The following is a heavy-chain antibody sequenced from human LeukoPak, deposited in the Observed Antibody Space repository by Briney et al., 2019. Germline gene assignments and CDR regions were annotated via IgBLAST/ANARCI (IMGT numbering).Heavy chain of an antibody. Sequence: PGGSLRLSCAASGFTFSSYSMNWVRQAPGKGLEWVSSISSSSSYIYYADSVKGRFTISRDNAKNSLYLQMNSLRAEDTAVYYCARETQASSGTIDYWGPGTLVTVSS. CDR1: GFTFSSYS. CDR2: ISSSSSYI. V-gene: IGHV3-21*01. CDR3: ARETQASSGTIDY. J-gene: IGHJ4*02. D-gene: IGHD2-15*01.